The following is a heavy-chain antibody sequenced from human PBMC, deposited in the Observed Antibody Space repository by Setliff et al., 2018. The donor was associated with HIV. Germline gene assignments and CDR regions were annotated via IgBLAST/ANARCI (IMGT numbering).Heavy chain of an antibody. CDR2: IYENAYA. V-gene: IGHV4-59*01. Sequence: PSETLSLTCTVSGGSMNNYYWNWIRQTPGKGLEWIGYIYENAYAHYTVSLRSRVTVSMDTSKNQFSLTLRSVTAADRAVYYCARAQMHRGVVSWSLYYFDYWGQGAQVTVSS. CDR1: GGSMNNYY. D-gene: IGHD3-10*01. CDR3: ARAQMHRGVVSWSLYYFDY. J-gene: IGHJ4*02.